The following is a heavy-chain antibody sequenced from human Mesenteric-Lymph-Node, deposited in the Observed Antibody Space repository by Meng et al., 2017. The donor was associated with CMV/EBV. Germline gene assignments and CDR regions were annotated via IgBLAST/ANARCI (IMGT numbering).Heavy chain of an antibody. CDR2: ISSSSTYI. D-gene: IGHD2-2*01. J-gene: IGHJ5*02. Sequence: GGSLRLSCVASGGTFSSYSMNWLRQAPGKGLEWVSSISSSSTYIYYGDSVEGRFTISRDNAKNSLYLQMNSLRAEDTAVYYCARDYCRSTSCYDPWGQGTLVTVSS. CDR1: GGTFSSYS. V-gene: IGHV3-21*01. CDR3: ARDYCRSTSCYDP.